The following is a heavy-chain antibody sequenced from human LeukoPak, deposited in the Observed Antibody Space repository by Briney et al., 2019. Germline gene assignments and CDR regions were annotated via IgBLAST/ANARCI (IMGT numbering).Heavy chain of an antibody. Sequence: GGSLRLSCAASGFTFSGYWMSWVRQAPGKGLEWVANIKQDESEKYYVDSVKGRFTISRDNAKNSLYLQMNSLRAEDTAVYYCARGRYCSSTRCYFDYWGQGTLVTVFS. CDR2: IKQDESEK. D-gene: IGHD2-2*01. CDR3: ARGRYCSSTRCYFDY. J-gene: IGHJ4*02. V-gene: IGHV3-7*01. CDR1: GFTFSGYW.